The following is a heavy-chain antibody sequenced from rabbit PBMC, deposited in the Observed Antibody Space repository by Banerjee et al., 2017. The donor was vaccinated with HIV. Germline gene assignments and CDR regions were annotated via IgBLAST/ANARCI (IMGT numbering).Heavy chain of an antibody. D-gene: IGHD6-1*01. CDR3: VRRISDAYDL. Sequence: QEQLKESGGGLVQPGGSLKLSCKASGFDFSSYGVSWVRQAPGKGLEYIGTISTGGRAYYASWVNGRFTISKDNAQNTVFLQMTSLTAADTATYFCVRRISDAYDLWGQGTLVTVS. J-gene: IGHJ3*01. CDR2: ISTGGRA. V-gene: IGHV1S29*01. CDR1: GFDFSSYG.